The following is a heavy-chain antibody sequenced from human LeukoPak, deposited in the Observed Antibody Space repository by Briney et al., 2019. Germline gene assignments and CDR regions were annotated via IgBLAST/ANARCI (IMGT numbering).Heavy chain of an antibody. D-gene: IGHD2-2*01. V-gene: IGHV3-7*01. Sequence: PGGSLRLSCAASGFTLSSYWMSWVRQAPGKGLEWVANIKQDGSEKYYVDSVKGRFTISRDNAKNSLYLQMNSLRAEDTAGYYCARVRGGYCSSTSCSHGMDYWGQGTLVTVSS. CDR1: GFTLSSYW. J-gene: IGHJ4*02. CDR3: ARVRGGYCSSTSCSHGMDY. CDR2: IKQDGSEK.